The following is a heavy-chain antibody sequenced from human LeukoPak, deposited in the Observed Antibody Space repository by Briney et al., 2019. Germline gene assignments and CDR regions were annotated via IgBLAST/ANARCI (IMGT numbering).Heavy chain of an antibody. D-gene: IGHD5-18*01. CDR1: GFTVSSNY. CDR3: ARGGNGYPVYFDY. J-gene: IGHJ4*02. V-gene: IGHV3-53*01. Sequence: GGSLRLSCAASGFTVSSNYMSWVRQAPGKGLEWVSVIYSGGSTYYADSVKGRFTISRDNSKNTLYLQMNSLRAEDTAVYYCARGGNGYPVYFDYWGQGTLVTVSS. CDR2: IYSGGST.